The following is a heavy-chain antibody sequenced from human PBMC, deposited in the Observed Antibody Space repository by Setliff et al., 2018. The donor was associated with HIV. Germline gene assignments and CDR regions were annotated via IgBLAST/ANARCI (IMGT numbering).Heavy chain of an antibody. Sequence: SCAASGFIFSSYAMHWVRQAPGKGLEWVAVISYDGSNKYYADSVKGRFTISRDNSKNTLYLQMISLRAEDTAVYYCARGPLYTFWSGYMAGYYYYMDVWGKGTTVTVSS. CDR1: GFIFSSYA. V-gene: IGHV3-30*04. CDR2: ISYDGSNK. D-gene: IGHD3-3*01. CDR3: ARGPLYTFWSGYMAGYYYYMDV. J-gene: IGHJ6*03.